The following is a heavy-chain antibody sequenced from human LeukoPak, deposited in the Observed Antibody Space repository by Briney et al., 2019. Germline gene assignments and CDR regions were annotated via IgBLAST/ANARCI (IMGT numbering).Heavy chain of an antibody. CDR1: GFTFSSYG. Sequence: GGSLRLSCAASGFTFSSYGMHWVRQAPGKGLEWVAVIWYDGSNKYYADSVKGRFTISRDNSKNTLYLQMNSLRAEDTAVYYCAKDPLGTGDPTWGQGTLVTVSS. CDR3: AKDPLGTGDPT. V-gene: IGHV3-33*06. CDR2: IWYDGSNK. D-gene: IGHD7-27*01. J-gene: IGHJ5*02.